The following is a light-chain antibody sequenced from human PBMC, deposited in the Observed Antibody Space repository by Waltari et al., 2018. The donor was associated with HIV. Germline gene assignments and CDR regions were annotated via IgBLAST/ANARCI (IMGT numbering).Light chain of an antibody. CDR2: DVS. Sequence: QSALTQPRSVSGSPGQSVTISCRGRSTDIGDYNYVPWYQQHPGQVPKLVIFDVSKRPSGVPDRFSGSKSVNTASLTISGLQAEDEADYYCCSYAGTYTWVFGGGTRLTVL. CDR1: STDIGDYNY. CDR3: CSYAGTYTWV. V-gene: IGLV2-11*01. J-gene: IGLJ2*01.